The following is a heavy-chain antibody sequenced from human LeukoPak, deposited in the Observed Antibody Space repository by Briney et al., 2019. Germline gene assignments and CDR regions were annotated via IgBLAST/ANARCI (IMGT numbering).Heavy chain of an antibody. CDR1: GGTFSSYA. V-gene: IGHV1-69*13. Sequence: SVKDSCKASGGTFSSYAISWVRQAPGQGLEWMGGIIPIFGTANYAQKFQGRVTITADESTSTAYMELSSLRSEDTAVYYCARSYGDSVGLIDYWGQGTLVTVSS. J-gene: IGHJ4*02. D-gene: IGHD4-17*01. CDR3: ARSYGDSVGLIDY. CDR2: IIPIFGTA.